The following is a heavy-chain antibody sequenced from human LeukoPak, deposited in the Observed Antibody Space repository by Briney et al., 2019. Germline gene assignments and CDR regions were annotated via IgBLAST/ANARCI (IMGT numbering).Heavy chain of an antibody. CDR1: GGSISSSIYY. Sequence: SETLSLTCTVSGGSISSSIYYWGWIRQPPGKGLEYIGSMFYGGTIYYNPSLKSRVTISVDTSKNQFSLKLSSVTAADTAVYYCARDPSAPGWFDPWGQGTLVTVSS. D-gene: IGHD2-2*01. CDR3: ARDPSAPGWFDP. V-gene: IGHV4-39*07. CDR2: MFYGGTI. J-gene: IGHJ5*02.